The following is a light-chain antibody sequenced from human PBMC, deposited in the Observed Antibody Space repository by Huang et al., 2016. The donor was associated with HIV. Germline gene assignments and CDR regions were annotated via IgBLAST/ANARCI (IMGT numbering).Light chain of an antibody. CDR2: WAS. Sequence: DIVMTQSPDSLAVSLGERATINCKSSQSVLSSRTNKIYLAWYQQRPGQSPTLLIYWASTRRAGVPHRFSASGSGTHFTLTISSLQAEDVAFYYCQQYYISPPTFGQGTKLEI. V-gene: IGKV4-1*01. J-gene: IGKJ2*01. CDR1: QSVLSSRTNKIY. CDR3: QQYYISPPT.